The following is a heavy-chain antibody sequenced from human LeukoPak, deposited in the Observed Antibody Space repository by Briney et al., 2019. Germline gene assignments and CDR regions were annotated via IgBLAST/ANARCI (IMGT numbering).Heavy chain of an antibody. Sequence: ASVIVSCKASGYTFRQYSMSWVRQAPGKGLEWMGWLSPSHTTRVYAQQFQGRVTMTADTNTNTASMELRSLTSDDTAVYFCARDYILTLETENGDGFAIWGQGTVVSVSS. D-gene: IGHD3-9*01. J-gene: IGHJ3*02. CDR1: GYTFRQYS. CDR2: LSPSHTTR. V-gene: IGHV1-18*01. CDR3: ARDYILTLETENGDGFAI.